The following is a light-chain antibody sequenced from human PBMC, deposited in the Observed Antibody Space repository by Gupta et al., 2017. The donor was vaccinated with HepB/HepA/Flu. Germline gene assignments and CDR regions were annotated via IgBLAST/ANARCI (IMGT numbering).Light chain of an antibody. J-gene: IGKJ4*01. Sequence: EIVMTQSPATLSVSPGERATLSCRASQSVASNLAWYQQKPGQAPRLLIFGASTRAPGIPAKFSGSGSGTDFTLTINSLQSDDFAVYYCQHYDNLPLTFGGGTKVEIK. CDR2: GAS. CDR1: QSVASN. CDR3: QHYDNLPLT. V-gene: IGKV3-15*01.